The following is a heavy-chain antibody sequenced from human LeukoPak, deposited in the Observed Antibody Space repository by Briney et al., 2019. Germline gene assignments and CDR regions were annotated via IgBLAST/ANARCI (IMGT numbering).Heavy chain of an antibody. J-gene: IGHJ4*02. CDR1: GFTFSSYS. Sequence: GGSLRLSCAASGFTFSSYSMNWVRQAPGKGLEWVSSVSSSSSYIYYADSVKGRFTISRDNAKNSLYLQMNSLRAEDTAVYYCARVSSGWYDYWGQGTLVTVSS. CDR3: ARVSSGWYDY. CDR2: VSSSSSYI. D-gene: IGHD6-19*01. V-gene: IGHV3-21*01.